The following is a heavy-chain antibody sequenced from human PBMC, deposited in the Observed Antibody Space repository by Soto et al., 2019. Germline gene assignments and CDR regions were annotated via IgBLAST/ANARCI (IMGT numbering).Heavy chain of an antibody. CDR1: GFTFSSYG. D-gene: IGHD5-12*01. CDR3: AKDRVATKATPPHY. V-gene: IGHV3-30*18. Sequence: VQLVESGGGVVQPGRSLRLSCAASGFTFSSYGMHWVRQAPGKGLEWVAVISYDGSNKYYADSVKGRFTISRDNSKNTLYLQMNSLRAEDTAVYYCAKDRVATKATPPHYWGQGTLVTVSS. CDR2: ISYDGSNK. J-gene: IGHJ4*02.